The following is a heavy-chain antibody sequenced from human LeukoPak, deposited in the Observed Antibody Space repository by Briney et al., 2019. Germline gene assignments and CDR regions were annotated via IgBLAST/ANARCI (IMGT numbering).Heavy chain of an antibody. Sequence: GESLKISCKGSGYSFTSYWIGWMRQMPGKGLEWMGHIYPGDSDTRYSPSFQGQVTTSADKSISTAYLQWSSLKASDTAMYYCATGPYYYDSSGYYDGLDYWGQGTLVTVSS. D-gene: IGHD3-22*01. CDR1: GYSFTSYW. J-gene: IGHJ4*02. CDR3: ATGPYYYDSSGYYDGLDY. CDR2: IYPGDSDT. V-gene: IGHV5-51*01.